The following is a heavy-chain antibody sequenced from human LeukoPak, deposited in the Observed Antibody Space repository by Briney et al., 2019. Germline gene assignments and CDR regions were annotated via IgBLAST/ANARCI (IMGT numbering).Heavy chain of an antibody. J-gene: IGHJ4*02. Sequence: GGSLRLSCAASGFTFSTYGMHWVRQAPGKGLVWVSRINSDGSSTSYADSVKGRFTISRDNAKNTLYLQMNSLRAEDTAVYYCARGGYTIFGVEDFDYWGQGTLVTVSS. CDR3: ARGGYTIFGVEDFDY. D-gene: IGHD3-3*01. V-gene: IGHV3-74*01. CDR2: INSDGSST. CDR1: GFTFSTYG.